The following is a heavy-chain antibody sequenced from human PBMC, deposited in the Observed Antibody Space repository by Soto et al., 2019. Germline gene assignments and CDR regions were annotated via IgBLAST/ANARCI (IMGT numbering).Heavy chain of an antibody. CDR2: INHSGST. V-gene: IGHV4-34*01. CDR1: GGSFSGYY. CDR3: ARGLGYSSSWYAGY. D-gene: IGHD6-13*01. J-gene: IGHJ4*02. Sequence: ETLSRTGAVYGGSFSGYYWSWIRQPPGKGLEWIGEINHSGSTNYNPSLKSRVTISVDTSKNQFSLKLSSVTAADTAVYYCARGLGYSSSWYAGYWGQGTLVTVSS.